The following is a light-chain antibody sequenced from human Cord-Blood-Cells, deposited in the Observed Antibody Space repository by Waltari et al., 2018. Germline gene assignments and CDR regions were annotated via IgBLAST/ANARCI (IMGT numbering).Light chain of an antibody. V-gene: IGLV2-14*01. CDR1: SSDVGGYNY. CDR2: DVS. J-gene: IGLJ3*02. CDR3: SSYTSSSTRV. Sequence: QYALTQPASVSGSPGQSITISCTGTSSDVGGYNYVSWYQQHPGKAPNLMIYDVSKRPSGVSHRFSGSKSGNTASLTISGLQAEDEADYYCSSYTSSSTRVFGGGTKLTVL.